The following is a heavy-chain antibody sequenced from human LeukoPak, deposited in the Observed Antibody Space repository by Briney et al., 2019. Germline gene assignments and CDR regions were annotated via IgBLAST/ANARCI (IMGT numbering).Heavy chain of an antibody. CDR1: GFTFSDYY. V-gene: IGHV3-11*03. CDR3: ARISGSYVFDY. J-gene: IGHJ4*02. Sequence: PGGSLRLSCAASGFTFSDYYMSWIRQAPGKGLEWVSYISSSTYTYCADSVKGRFTISRDNAKNSMYLQMNSLRAEDTAVYYCARISGSYVFDYWGQGTLVTVSS. CDR2: ISSSTYT. D-gene: IGHD1-26*01.